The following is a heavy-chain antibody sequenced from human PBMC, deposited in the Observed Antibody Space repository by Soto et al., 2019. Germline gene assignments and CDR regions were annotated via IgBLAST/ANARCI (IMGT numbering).Heavy chain of an antibody. CDR2: VYYSGTT. Sequence: SETLSLTCSVSGGSVSDKTYYWSWIRQPPGKRLEWIGYVYYSGTTNYNPSLKSRVTVSVDLSKNRFSLRLSSVTTADTALYYCARTTAVPNTLRSRYFFDYWGQGTLVTVSS. CDR1: GGSVSDKTYY. CDR3: ARTTAVPNTLRSRYFFDY. V-gene: IGHV4-61*01. D-gene: IGHD4-17*01. J-gene: IGHJ4*02.